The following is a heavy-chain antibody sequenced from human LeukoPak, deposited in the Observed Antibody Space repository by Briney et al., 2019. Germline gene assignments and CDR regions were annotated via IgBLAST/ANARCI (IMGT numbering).Heavy chain of an antibody. J-gene: IGHJ5*02. CDR2: INHSGST. Sequence: SETLSLTCAVYGGSFSGYYWSWIRQPPGKGLEWIGEINHSGSTNYNPSLKSRDTISVDTSKNQFSLKLSSVTAADTAVYYCARGGWLVGGWFDPWGQGTLVTVSS. V-gene: IGHV4-34*01. D-gene: IGHD6-19*01. CDR3: ARGGWLVGGWFDP. CDR1: GGSFSGYY.